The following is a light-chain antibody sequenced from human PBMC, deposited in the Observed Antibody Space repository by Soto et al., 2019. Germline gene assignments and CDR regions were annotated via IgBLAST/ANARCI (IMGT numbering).Light chain of an antibody. CDR2: GAS. CDR1: QSVSSSY. CDR3: QQYGSSPIFT. V-gene: IGKV3-20*01. Sequence: EIVLTQSPGTLSLSPGERATLSCRASQSVSSSYLAWYQQKPGQAPRLLIYGASSRVTGIPDRFSGSGSGTDFTLTISRLEPEDFAMYYCQQYGSSPIFTFGPGNKVDI. J-gene: IGKJ3*01.